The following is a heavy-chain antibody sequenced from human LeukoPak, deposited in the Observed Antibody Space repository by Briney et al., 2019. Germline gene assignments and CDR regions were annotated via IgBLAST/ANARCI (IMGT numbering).Heavy chain of an antibody. CDR2: INPNTGGK. CDR3: TRERRFGGGYSYYMDV. D-gene: IGHD3-10*01. Sequence: ASVKVSCKASGYTFNDYYMHFVRQAPGQGLEWMGWINPNTGGKNYSQKFQGRVTMTRDTSISTVYMELSGLRSDDTAVYYCTRERRFGGGYSYYMDVWGKGTTVTISS. J-gene: IGHJ6*03. CDR1: GYTFNDYY. V-gene: IGHV1-2*02.